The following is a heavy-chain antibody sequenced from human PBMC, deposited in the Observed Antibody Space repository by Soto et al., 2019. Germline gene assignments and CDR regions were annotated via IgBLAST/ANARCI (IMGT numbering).Heavy chain of an antibody. J-gene: IGHJ6*03. D-gene: IGHD2-15*01. CDR2: IRYDGSNE. V-gene: IGHV3-30*19. CDR3: ARDPRYCSGCGCFPYYHMDV. Sequence: QVQVVESGGGVVQPGRSLRLSCAASGFTFTLYGIHWVRQAPGKGLEWVSYIRYDGSNEYYADSVKGRFTISRDNSKNTVYLQMNSLRAEDTAVYYCARDPRYCSGCGCFPYYHMDVWGKGTTVTVSS. CDR1: GFTFTLYG.